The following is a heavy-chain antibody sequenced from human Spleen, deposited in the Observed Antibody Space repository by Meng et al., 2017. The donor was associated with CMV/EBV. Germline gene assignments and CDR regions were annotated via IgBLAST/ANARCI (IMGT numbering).Heavy chain of an antibody. D-gene: IGHD4-17*01. V-gene: IGHV4-31*03. CDR3: ARTNYGDYNWFDP. CDR1: GGSISSGGFS. CDR2: IYYSGST. J-gene: IGHJ5*02. Sequence: QVQLQESGPGLVKPSQTLSLTCTVSGGSISSGGFSWSWIRQHPGKGLEWIGYIYYSGSTYYNPSLRSRVAISIDTSKNQFSLKLTSVTAADTAVYFCARTNYGDYNWFDPWGQGTLVTVFS.